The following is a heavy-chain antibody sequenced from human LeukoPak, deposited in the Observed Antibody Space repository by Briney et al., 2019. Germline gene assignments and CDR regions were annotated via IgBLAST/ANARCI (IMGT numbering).Heavy chain of an antibody. J-gene: IGHJ6*02. CDR3: AKDRSSYYYYGMDV. CDR2: ISWNSGSI. CDR1: GFTFDDYA. V-gene: IGHV3-9*01. Sequence: PGRSLRLSCAASGFTFDDYAMHWVRQAPGKGLEWVSGISWNSGSIGYADSVKGRFTISRDNAKNSLYLQMNSLRAEDTALYYCAKDRSSYYYYGMDVWGQGTTVTVSS.